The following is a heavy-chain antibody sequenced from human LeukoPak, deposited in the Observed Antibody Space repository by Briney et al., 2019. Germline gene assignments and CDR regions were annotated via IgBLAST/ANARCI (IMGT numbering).Heavy chain of an antibody. CDR3: ARDLRNRFWSGYSHYYGMDV. D-gene: IGHD3-3*01. J-gene: IGHJ6*02. V-gene: IGHV4-34*01. CDR1: GGSFSGYY. Sequence: SETLSLTCAVYGGSFSGYYWSWIRQPPGKGLEWIGEINHSGSTNYNPSLKSRVTISVDTSKNQFSLKLSSVTAADTAVYYCARDLRNRFWSGYSHYYGMDVWGQGTTVTVSS. CDR2: INHSGST.